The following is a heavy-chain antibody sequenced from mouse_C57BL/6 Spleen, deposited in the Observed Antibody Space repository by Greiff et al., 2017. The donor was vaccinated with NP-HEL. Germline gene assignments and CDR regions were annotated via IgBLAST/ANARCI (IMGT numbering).Heavy chain of an antibody. V-gene: IGHV1-55*01. CDR1: GYTFTSYW. CDR2: IYPGSGST. Sequence: VKLQQPGAELVKPGASVKMSCKASGYTFTSYWITWVKQRPGQGLEWIGDIYPGSGSTNYNEKFKSKATLTVDTSSSTAYMQLSSLTSEDSAVYYCARRVYYGSPLFDYWGQGTTLTVSS. D-gene: IGHD1-1*01. J-gene: IGHJ2*01. CDR3: ARRVYYGSPLFDY.